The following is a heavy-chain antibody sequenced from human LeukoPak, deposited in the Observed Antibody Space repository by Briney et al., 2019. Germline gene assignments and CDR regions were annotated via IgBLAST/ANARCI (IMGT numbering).Heavy chain of an antibody. CDR1: GFTFSSYS. J-gene: IGHJ6*03. V-gene: IGHV3-21*01. CDR3: ARGVMDLYFMDV. D-gene: IGHD3-16*01. CDR2: ISSSSSYI. Sequence: PGGSLRLSCAASGFTFSSYSMNWVRQAPGKGLEWVSSISSSSSYIYYADSVKGRFTISRDNAKNSLYLQMNSLRAQDTAVYYCARGVMDLYFMDVWGKGTTVTVSS.